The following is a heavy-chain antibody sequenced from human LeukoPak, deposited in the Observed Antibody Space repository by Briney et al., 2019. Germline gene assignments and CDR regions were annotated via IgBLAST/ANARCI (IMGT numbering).Heavy chain of an antibody. CDR3: AKELYGHSTFES. J-gene: IGHJ4*02. CDR1: GFAFSTYG. V-gene: IGHV3-30*18. D-gene: IGHD2/OR15-2a*01. Sequence: GGSLRLSCAASGFAFSTYGMHWVRQAPGKGLDWVAVISYDGSNKYYADSVKGRFTISGDNSKNTVYLQMNGLRAEDTAVYYCAKELYGHSTFESWGQGTLVTVSS. CDR2: ISYDGSNK.